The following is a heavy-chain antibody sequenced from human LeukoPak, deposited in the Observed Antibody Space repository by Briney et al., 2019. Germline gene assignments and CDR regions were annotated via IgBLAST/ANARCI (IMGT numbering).Heavy chain of an antibody. D-gene: IGHD3-3*01. Sequence: GGSLRLSCAASGFTFSTYVMNWFRQAPGKGLEWVSTISVGAEYIFYADSVKGRFTISRDDSNNARYLQMHSLRAEDTALYYCASGPPFLKYFEYWGQGTLVTVSS. CDR3: ASGPPFLKYFEY. V-gene: IGHV3-23*01. CDR1: GFTFSTYV. J-gene: IGHJ4*02. CDR2: ISVGAEYI.